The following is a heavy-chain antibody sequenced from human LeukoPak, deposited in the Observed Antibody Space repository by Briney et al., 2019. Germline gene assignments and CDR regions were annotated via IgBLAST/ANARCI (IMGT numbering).Heavy chain of an antibody. CDR2: IRYDGSNK. V-gene: IGHV3-30*02. CDR1: GFTFSSYG. J-gene: IGHJ6*03. Sequence: PGGSLRLSCAASGFTFSSYGMHWVRQAPGKGLEWVAFIRYDGSNKYYADSVKGRFTISRDNSKNTLYLQMNSLRAEDTALYYCARETRPGIAVAGRYYYYYYMDVWGKGTTVTVSS. D-gene: IGHD6-19*01. CDR3: ARETRPGIAVAGRYYYYYYMDV.